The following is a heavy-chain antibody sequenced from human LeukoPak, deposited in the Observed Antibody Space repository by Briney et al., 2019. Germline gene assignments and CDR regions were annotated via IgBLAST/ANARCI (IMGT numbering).Heavy chain of an antibody. CDR1: GFTFSDYY. CDR3: VREERLRWTAY. J-gene: IGHJ4*02. V-gene: IGHV3-11*01. Sequence: PGGSLRLSCAAAGFTFSDYYMSWIRQAPGKGLEWLSYISSDGTTIQYADSVKGRFTISRDNAKNSLYLQMNSLRAEDTAVYYCVREERLRWTAYWGQGTLVTVSS. D-gene: IGHD4-23*01. CDR2: ISSDGTTI.